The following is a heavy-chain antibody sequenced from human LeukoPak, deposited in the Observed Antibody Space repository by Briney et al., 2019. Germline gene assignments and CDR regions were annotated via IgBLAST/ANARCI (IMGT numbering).Heavy chain of an antibody. CDR1: GGSFSGYY. Sequence: SETLSLTCAVYGGSFSGYYWSWIRQPPGKGLEWIGEINHSGSTNYNPSLKSRVTISVGTSKNQFSLKLSSVTAADTAVYYCARRRAGLRRDLWFDPWGQGTLVTVSS. J-gene: IGHJ5*02. D-gene: IGHD2-15*01. V-gene: IGHV4-34*01. CDR3: ARRRAGLRRDLWFDP. CDR2: INHSGST.